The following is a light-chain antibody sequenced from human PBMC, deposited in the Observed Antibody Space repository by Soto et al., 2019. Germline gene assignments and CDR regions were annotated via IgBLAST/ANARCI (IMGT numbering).Light chain of an antibody. CDR2: DAS. CDR3: QQRSNWIT. J-gene: IGKJ5*01. Sequence: EIVLTQSPATLSLSPGERATLSCRASQSVRIDLAWYQQKPGQAPRLLIYDASNRATSIPARFSGSGSGTDFSLTSSSLEPEDFAVYYCQQRSNWITFRQGTRLEIK. CDR1: QSVRID. V-gene: IGKV3-11*01.